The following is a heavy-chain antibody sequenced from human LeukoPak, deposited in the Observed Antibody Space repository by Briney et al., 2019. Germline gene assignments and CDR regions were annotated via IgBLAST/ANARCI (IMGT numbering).Heavy chain of an antibody. CDR2: ISYYGSSK. V-gene: IGHV3-30-3*01. D-gene: IGHD4/OR15-4a*01. Sequence: GGSLRLSCAASGFTFSHYAIHWVRQAPGKGLEWVALISYYGSSKYYADSVKGRFTISRDNSKNTLYLQMNSLRAEDTALYYCARDGNDYGAYWYFDVWGRGTLVTVS. J-gene: IGHJ2*01. CDR1: GFTFSHYA. CDR3: ARDGNDYGAYWYFDV.